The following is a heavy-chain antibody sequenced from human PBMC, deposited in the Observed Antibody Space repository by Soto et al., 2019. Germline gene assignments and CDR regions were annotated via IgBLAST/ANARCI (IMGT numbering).Heavy chain of an antibody. CDR2: IYNAGST. CDR1: GLTVSRNY. CDR3: ATLGDGY. D-gene: IGHD2-8*01. J-gene: IGHJ4*02. Sequence: EVQLAESGGGLVQPGGSLRLSCAASGLTVSRNYMSWVRQAPGKGLEWVSVIYNAGSTNYADSVKGRFTISRDNSKNTLYLQMNSRRGEDTAVYYCATLGDGYWGQGTLVTVSS. V-gene: IGHV3-66*01.